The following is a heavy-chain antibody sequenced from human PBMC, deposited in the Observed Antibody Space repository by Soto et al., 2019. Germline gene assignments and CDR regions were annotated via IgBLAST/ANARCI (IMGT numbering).Heavy chain of an antibody. CDR2: IYPGDSET. J-gene: IGHJ4*02. CDR3: AREPRDGYNFPFDY. D-gene: IGHD5-12*01. Sequence: PGESLKISCKGSGYSFPSFWIGWVRQMPGKGLEWMGNIYPGDSETRYSPSFQGRVTMTRDTSISTAYMELSRLRSDDTAVYYCAREPRDGYNFPFDYWGQGTLVTVSS. V-gene: IGHV5-51*01. CDR1: GYSFPSFW.